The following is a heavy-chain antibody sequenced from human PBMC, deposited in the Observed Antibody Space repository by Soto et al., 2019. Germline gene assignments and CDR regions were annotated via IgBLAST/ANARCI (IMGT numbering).Heavy chain of an antibody. Sequence: QVQLVQSGAEVKKPGSSVRVSCRASGDTFKNSAITWVRQAPGQGLEWMGEITPMGGVTKYAQKFEDRLTISADASTTTINMELRSLASDDTAVYFCGREVRIAGIDYWGQGTLVTVSS. J-gene: IGHJ4*02. D-gene: IGHD1-20*01. V-gene: IGHV1-69*01. CDR1: GDTFKNSA. CDR2: ITPMGGVT. CDR3: GREVRIAGIDY.